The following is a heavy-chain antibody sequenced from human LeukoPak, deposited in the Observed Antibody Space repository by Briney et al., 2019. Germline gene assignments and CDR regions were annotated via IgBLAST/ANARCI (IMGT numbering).Heavy chain of an antibody. CDR3: ARVKDYFDSGRGGLFDP. Sequence: ASVKVSCKASGYTFTGYYMHWVRQAPGQGLEWMGWINPNSGGTNYAQKFQGRVTITRNTSISTAYMELSSLRSEDTAVYYCARVKDYFDSGRGGLFDPWGQGTLVTVSS. CDR1: GYTFTGYY. D-gene: IGHD3-10*01. J-gene: IGHJ5*02. CDR2: INPNSGGT. V-gene: IGHV1-2*02.